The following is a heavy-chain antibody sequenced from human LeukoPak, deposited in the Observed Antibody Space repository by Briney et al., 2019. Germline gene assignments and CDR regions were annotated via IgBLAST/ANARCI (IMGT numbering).Heavy chain of an antibody. CDR3: ARNSYYDNSGEGAFDI. CDR1: GASVSSIGYS. V-gene: IGHV4-30-2*01. J-gene: IGHJ3*02. CDR2: IYQSGSA. D-gene: IGHD3-22*01. Sequence: SQTLSLTCGVSGASVSSIGYSWSWIRQPPGRGREWIGYIYQSGSASYNPSLQSRVTISIDKSKNQFSLNLNSVTAADTAVYYCARNSYYDNSGEGAFDIWGQGTMVTVSS.